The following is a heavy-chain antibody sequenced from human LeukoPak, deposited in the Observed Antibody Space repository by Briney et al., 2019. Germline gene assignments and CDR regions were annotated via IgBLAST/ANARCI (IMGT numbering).Heavy chain of an antibody. J-gene: IGHJ4*02. D-gene: IGHD6-19*01. Sequence: QAGGSLRLSCAASGSTFSSYAMSWVRQAPGKGLERVSVISAIGGSTYYADSVKGRFTISRDNSKNTLSLQMNSLRAEDTAVYYCARDRGSGWHTFDYWGQGTLVTVSS. CDR3: ARDRGSGWHTFDY. CDR2: ISAIGGST. CDR1: GSTFSSYA. V-gene: IGHV3-23*01.